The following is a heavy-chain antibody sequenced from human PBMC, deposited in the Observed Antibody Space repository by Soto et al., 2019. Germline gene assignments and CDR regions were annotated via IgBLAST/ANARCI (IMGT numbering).Heavy chain of an antibody. CDR3: ARGSSAMRYYGMDV. D-gene: IGHD2-2*01. Sequence: EVPLVESGGGLVKPGGSLRLSCAASGFTFSSYSMNWVRQAPGKGLEWVSSISSSSSYIYYADSVKGRFTISRDNAKNSLYLQMNSLRAEDTAVYYCARGSSAMRYYGMDVWGQGTTVTVSS. CDR2: ISSSSSYI. J-gene: IGHJ6*02. V-gene: IGHV3-21*01. CDR1: GFTFSSYS.